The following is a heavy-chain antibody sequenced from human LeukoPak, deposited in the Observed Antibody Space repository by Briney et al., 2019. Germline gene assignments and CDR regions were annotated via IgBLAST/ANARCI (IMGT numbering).Heavy chain of an antibody. D-gene: IGHD6-13*01. CDR3: AREEAAGSHDY. V-gene: IGHV3-30-3*01. Sequence: GGSLRLSCAASGFTFSSYAMHWVRQAPGKGLEWVAVISYDGSNKYYADSVKGRFTISRDNSKNTLYLQMNSLRAEDTAVYYCAREEAAGSHDYWGQGTLVTVSS. CDR1: GFTFSSYA. J-gene: IGHJ4*02. CDR2: ISYDGSNK.